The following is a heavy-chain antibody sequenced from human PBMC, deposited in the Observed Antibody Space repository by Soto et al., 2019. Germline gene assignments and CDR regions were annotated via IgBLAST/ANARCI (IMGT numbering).Heavy chain of an antibody. Sequence: SVKVSCKVSGGTFSSYAISWVRQAPGQGLEWMGGIIPIFGTANYAQKFQGRVTITADESTSTAYMELSSLRSEDTSVYYCAREILYCSSTSCYRTYYYYGMDVWGQGTTVTVSS. V-gene: IGHV1-69*13. CDR3: AREILYCSSTSCYRTYYYYGMDV. D-gene: IGHD2-2*01. CDR2: IIPIFGTA. J-gene: IGHJ6*02. CDR1: GGTFSSYA.